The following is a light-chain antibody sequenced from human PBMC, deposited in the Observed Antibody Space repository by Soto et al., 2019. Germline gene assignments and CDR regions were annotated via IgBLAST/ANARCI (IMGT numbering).Light chain of an antibody. J-gene: IGKJ4*01. Sequence: EIVLTQSPATLSLSPGERATLSCRASQSLSGSRLAWYQQKPGLGPRVLVYGASSRAPGIPDRFSGSGSGTDFTLTISRLEPEDFAVYYCQQYSNFPLTFGGGTKVDVK. V-gene: IGKV3-20*01. CDR2: GAS. CDR1: QSLSGSR. CDR3: QQYSNFPLT.